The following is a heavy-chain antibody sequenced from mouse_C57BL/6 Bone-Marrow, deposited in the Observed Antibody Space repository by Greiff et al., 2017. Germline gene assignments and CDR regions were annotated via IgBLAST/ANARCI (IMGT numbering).Heavy chain of an antibody. D-gene: IGHD1-1*01. CDR2: IDPSDSYT. V-gene: IGHV1-59*01. CDR1: GYTFTSYW. Sequence: VQLQQPGAELVRPGTSVKLSCKASGYTFTSYWMHWVKQRPGQGLEWIGVIDPSDSYTNYNQKFKGKATLTVDTSSSPAYMQLRSLPSEDSAVCCCALRPWFDYWGKGTLVTVAA. CDR3: ALRPWFDY. J-gene: IGHJ3*01.